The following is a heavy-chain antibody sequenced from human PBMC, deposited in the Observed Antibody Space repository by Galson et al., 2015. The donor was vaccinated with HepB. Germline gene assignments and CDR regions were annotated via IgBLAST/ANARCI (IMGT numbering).Heavy chain of an antibody. D-gene: IGHD3-10*01. CDR3: AKRYLWFGELLSFDY. Sequence: PALVIPTQTLTLTCTFSGFSLRTSGGGGGWIRPPPGKALEWLALIYWDDDKRYSPSLKSRLTITKDTSKNQVVLTMTNMDAVDTATYYCAKRYLWFGELLSFDYWGQGTLVTVSS. CDR2: IYWDDDK. CDR1: GFSLRTSGGG. V-gene: IGHV2-5*02. J-gene: IGHJ4*02.